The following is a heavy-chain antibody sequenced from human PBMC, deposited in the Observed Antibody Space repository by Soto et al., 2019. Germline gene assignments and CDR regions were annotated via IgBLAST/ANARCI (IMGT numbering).Heavy chain of an antibody. J-gene: IGHJ3*02. CDR1: GFTFSSYD. CDR2: IGTAGDT. CDR3: ARGRVGDAFDI. V-gene: IGHV3-13*01. Sequence: GGSLRLSCAASGFTFSSYDMHWVRQATGKGLEWVSAIGTAGDTYYPGSVKGRFTISRENAKNSLYLQMSSLRAGDTAVYYCARGRVGDAFDIWGQGTMVTVSS.